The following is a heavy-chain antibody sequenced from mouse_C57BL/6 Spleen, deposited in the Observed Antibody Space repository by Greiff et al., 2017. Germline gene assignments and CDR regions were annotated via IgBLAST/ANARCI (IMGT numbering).Heavy chain of an antibody. V-gene: IGHV5-17*01. D-gene: IGHD1-1*01. Sequence: EVKLVESGGGLVKPGGSLKLSCAASGFTFSDYGMHWVRQAPEKGLEWVAYISSGSSTIYYADTVKGRFTISRDNAKNTLFLQMTSLRSEDTAMYYGARPYYYGSSFYYAMDYWGQGTSVTVSS. CDR1: GFTFSDYG. CDR2: ISSGSSTI. CDR3: ARPYYYGSSFYYAMDY. J-gene: IGHJ4*01.